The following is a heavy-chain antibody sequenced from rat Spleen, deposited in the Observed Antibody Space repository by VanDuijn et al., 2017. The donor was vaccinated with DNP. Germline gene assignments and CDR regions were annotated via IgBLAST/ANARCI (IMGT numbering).Heavy chain of an antibody. D-gene: IGHD1-11*01. Sequence: EVQLVESGGGLVQPGRSLKLSCAASGFTFSDYNMAWVRQAPKKGLEWVATISYDGSSTYYRDSVKGRFTISGDNAKSTLYLQMDSLRSEDTATYYCARRVYGGYLDYWGQGVMVTVSS. CDR2: ISYDGSST. J-gene: IGHJ2*01. V-gene: IGHV5-7*01. CDR3: ARRVYGGYLDY. CDR1: GFTFSDYN.